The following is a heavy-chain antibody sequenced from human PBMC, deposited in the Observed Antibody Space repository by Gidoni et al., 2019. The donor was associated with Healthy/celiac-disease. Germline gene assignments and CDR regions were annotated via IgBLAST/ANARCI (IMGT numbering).Heavy chain of an antibody. CDR2: IKKDGSEK. D-gene: IGHD4-17*01. V-gene: IGHV3-7*01. Sequence: EVQLVESGGGLVQPGGSLRLSCAPSGFTFSSSWRSWVRQAPGKGLEGVANIKKDGSEKYDVDSVKGRFTISRDNAKNSLYLQMNSLRAEDTAVYYCARDPLNDYGDYHYFDYWGQGTLVTVSS. J-gene: IGHJ4*02. CDR1: GFTFSSSW. CDR3: ARDPLNDYGDYHYFDY.